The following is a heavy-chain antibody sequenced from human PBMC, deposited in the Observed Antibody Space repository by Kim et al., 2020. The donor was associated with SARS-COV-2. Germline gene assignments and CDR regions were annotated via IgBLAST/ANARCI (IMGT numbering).Heavy chain of an antibody. D-gene: IGHD3-22*01. J-gene: IGHJ6*02. CDR1: GYTFTSYG. CDR3: ARDMITMIVAQRVDYGMDV. V-gene: IGHV1-18*01. CDR2: ISAYNGNT. Sequence: ASVKVSCKASGYTFTSYGISWVRQAPGQGLEWMGWISAYNGNTNYAQKLQGRVTMTTDTSTSTAYMELRSLRSDDTAVYYCARDMITMIVAQRVDYGMDVWGQGTTVTVSS.